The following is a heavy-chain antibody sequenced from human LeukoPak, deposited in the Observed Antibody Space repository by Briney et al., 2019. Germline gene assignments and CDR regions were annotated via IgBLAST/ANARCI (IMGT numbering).Heavy chain of an antibody. V-gene: IGHV4-4*02. CDR2: IYHSGST. D-gene: IGHD3-22*01. Sequence: SETLSLTCAVSGGSISSSNWWSWVRQPPGKGLEWIGEIYHSGSTNYNPSLKSRVTISVDKSKNQFSLKLSSVTAAYTAVYYCARGFGYYDSSGYYPGIRWFDPWGQGTLVTVSS. CDR1: GGSISSSNW. J-gene: IGHJ5*02. CDR3: ARGFGYYDSSGYYPGIRWFDP.